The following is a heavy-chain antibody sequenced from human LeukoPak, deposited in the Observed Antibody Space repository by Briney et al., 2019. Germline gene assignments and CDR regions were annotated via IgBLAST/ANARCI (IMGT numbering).Heavy chain of an antibody. CDR3: AKRGVVIRVILVGFHKEAYYFDS. CDR1: GITLSNYG. V-gene: IGHV3-23*01. D-gene: IGHD3-22*01. J-gene: IGHJ4*02. Sequence: HPGGSLRLSCAVSGITLSNYGMSWVRQAPGKGLEWVAGISGSGGGTNYADSVKGRFTISRDNPKNTLYPQMNSLRAEDTAVYFCAKRGVVIRVILVGFHKEAYYFDSWGQGALVTVSS. CDR2: ISGSGGGT.